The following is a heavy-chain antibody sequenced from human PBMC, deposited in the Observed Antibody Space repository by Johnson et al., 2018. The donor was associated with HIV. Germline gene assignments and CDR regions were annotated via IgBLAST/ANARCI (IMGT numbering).Heavy chain of an antibody. CDR2: ISYDGSNK. D-gene: IGHD3-3*01. CDR1: GFTFSSYA. CDR3: PRPLEWGRPDAFDI. J-gene: IGHJ3*02. Sequence: VQLVESGGGVVQPGRSLRLSCAASGFTFSSYAMHWVRQAPGKGLEWVAVISYDGSNKYYADSVKGRFTISIDNSKNTLYLQINSLRAEDTAVYYCPRPLEWGRPDAFDIWGQGTMVTVSS. V-gene: IGHV3-30-3*01.